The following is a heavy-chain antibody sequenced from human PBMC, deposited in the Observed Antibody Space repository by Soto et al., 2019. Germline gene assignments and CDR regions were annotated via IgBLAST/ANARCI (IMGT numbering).Heavy chain of an antibody. CDR1: GGSISSYY. CDR3: ARDLGYDYGDYHWVNWFDP. D-gene: IGHD4-17*01. CDR2: IYYSGST. V-gene: IGHV4-59*01. J-gene: IGHJ5*02. Sequence: SETLSLTCTVSGGSISSYYWSWIRQPPGKGLEWIGYIYYSGSTNYNPSLKSRVTISVDTSKNQFSLKLSSVTAADTAVYYCARDLGYDYGDYHWVNWFDPWGQGTLVTVSS.